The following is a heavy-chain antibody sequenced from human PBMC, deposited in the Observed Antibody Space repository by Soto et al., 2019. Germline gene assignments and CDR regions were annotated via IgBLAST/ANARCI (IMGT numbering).Heavy chain of an antibody. CDR3: GKVYRDFWSGHPYYFDY. CDR2: IRGSGGST. Sequence: PGGSLRLSCAASGFAFSNCAMNWVRQAPGKGLEWVSAIRGSGGSTYYADSVKGRFTISRDNSKKTLYLQMNSLRAEDTAVYYCGKVYRDFWSGHPYYFDYPGQGSRVTVSS. V-gene: IGHV3-23*01. D-gene: IGHD3-3*01. J-gene: IGHJ4*02. CDR1: GFAFSNCA.